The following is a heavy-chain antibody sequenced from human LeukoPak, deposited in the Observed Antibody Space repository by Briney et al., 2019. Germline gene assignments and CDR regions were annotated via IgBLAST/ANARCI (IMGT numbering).Heavy chain of an antibody. CDR1: GGSFSGYY. CDR3: ARGAPRIHYDI. V-gene: IGHV4-34*01. J-gene: IGHJ3*02. Sequence: PSETLSLTCAVYGGSFSGYYWSWIRQPPGKGLEWIGEINHSGSTNYNPSLKSRVTISVDTSKNQFSLKLSSVTAADTAVYYCARGAPRIHYDIWGQGTMVTVSS. D-gene: IGHD2-21*01. CDR2: INHSGST.